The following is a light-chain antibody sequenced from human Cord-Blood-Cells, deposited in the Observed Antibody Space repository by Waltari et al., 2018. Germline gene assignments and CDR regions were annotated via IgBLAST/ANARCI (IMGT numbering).Light chain of an antibody. CDR3: QQSYSTPRT. V-gene: IGKV1-39*01. Sequence: DIQMTQSPPSLSASVGDRVTITGRASQSISSYLNWYQQKPGKAPKLLIYAASSLQSGVPSRFSGSGSGTDFTLTISSLQPEDFATYYCQQSYSTPRTFGQGTKVEIK. CDR1: QSISSY. CDR2: AAS. J-gene: IGKJ1*01.